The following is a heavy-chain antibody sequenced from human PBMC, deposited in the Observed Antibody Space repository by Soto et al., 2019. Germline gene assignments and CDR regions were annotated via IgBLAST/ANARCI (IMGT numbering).Heavy chain of an antibody. D-gene: IGHD3-22*01. CDR2: ISYDGSNK. CDR1: GFTFSSYG. V-gene: IGHV3-30*18. Sequence: QVQLVESGGGVVQPGRSLRLSCAASGFTFSSYGMHWVRQAPGKGLERVAVISYDGSNKYYADSVKGRFTISRDNSKNTLYLQMNSLRAEDTAVYYCAKDHDSSGYGDYWGQGTLVTVSS. J-gene: IGHJ4*02. CDR3: AKDHDSSGYGDY.